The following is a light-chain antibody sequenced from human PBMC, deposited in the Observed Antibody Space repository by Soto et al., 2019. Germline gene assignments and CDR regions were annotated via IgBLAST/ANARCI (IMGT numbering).Light chain of an antibody. V-gene: IGKV1-5*01. J-gene: IGKJ5*01. CDR3: HSRA. CDR1: QTISRW. CDR2: DAS. Sequence: EIPLTQTPSTLSASVGDAGTITCRASQTISRWLAWYQQKPGRAPKLLIYDASTLESGVPSRFSGSGSETEFTLTISRLQPDDFATYFCHSRAFGQGTRLEIK.